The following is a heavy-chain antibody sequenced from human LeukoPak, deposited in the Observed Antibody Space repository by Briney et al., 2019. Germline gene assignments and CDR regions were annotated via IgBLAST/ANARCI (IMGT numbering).Heavy chain of an antibody. CDR1: GFSSNY. J-gene: IGHJ4*02. V-gene: IGHV3-66*02. CDR2: IYSGDST. Sequence: GGSLRLSCVASGFSSNYTSWVRQAPGKGLEWVSVIYSGDSTYYADSVKGRFTISRDISKNTLYLQMNSPRPEDTAVYHCARDLWDATGYWGQGTLVTVSS. CDR3: ARDLWDATGY. D-gene: IGHD3-3*01.